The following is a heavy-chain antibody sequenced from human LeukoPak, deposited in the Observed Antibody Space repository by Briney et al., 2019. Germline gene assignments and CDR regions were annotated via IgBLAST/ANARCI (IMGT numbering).Heavy chain of an antibody. CDR3: AKAPYGSGRYYSVY. CDR1: GFTFSSYA. V-gene: IGHV3-23*01. Sequence: GGSLRLSCAVSGFTFSSYAVSWVRQAPGKGLEWVSGISGSGHTTYYAASVQGRFTISRENSKNTLYLQMNNLRAEDMAVHYCAKAPYGSGRYYSVYWGQGNLVTVSS. J-gene: IGHJ4*02. CDR2: ISGSGHTT. D-gene: IGHD3-10*01.